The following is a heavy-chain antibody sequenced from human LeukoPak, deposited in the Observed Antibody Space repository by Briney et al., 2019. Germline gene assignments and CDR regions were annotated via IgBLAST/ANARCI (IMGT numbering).Heavy chain of an antibody. J-gene: IGHJ6*02. CDR3: AKDGYSSGWSSTDYYGMDV. V-gene: IGHV3-23*01. D-gene: IGHD6-19*01. Sequence: GSLRLSCAASGFTFSGYAMSWVRQAPGKGLEWVSAISGSGGSTYYADSVKGRFTISRDNSKNTLYLQMNSLRAEDTAVYYCAKDGYSSGWSSTDYYGMDVWGQGTTVTVSS. CDR2: ISGSGGST. CDR1: GFTFSGYA.